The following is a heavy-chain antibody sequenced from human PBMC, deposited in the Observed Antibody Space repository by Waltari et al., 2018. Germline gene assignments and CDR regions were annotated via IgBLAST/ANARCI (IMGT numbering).Heavy chain of an antibody. D-gene: IGHD2-21*01. Sequence: TCAVYGGSFSGYYWSWIRQPPGKGLEWIGEINHSGSTNYNPSLKSRVTISVDTSKNQFSLKLSSVTAADTAVYYCARAPWGGRDYWGQGTLVTVSS. CDR3: ARAPWGGRDY. CDR2: INHSGST. J-gene: IGHJ4*02. V-gene: IGHV4-34*01. CDR1: GGSFSGYY.